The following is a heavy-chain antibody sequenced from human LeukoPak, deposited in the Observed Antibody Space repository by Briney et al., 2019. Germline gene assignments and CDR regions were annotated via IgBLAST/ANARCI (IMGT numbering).Heavy chain of an antibody. CDR3: ARPPYYDFWSGAYDAFDI. Sequence: PSETLSLTCAVSGYSISSGYYWGWIRQPPGKGLEWIGSIYHSGSTYYNPSLKSRVTISVDTSKNQFSLKLSSVTAADTAVYYCARPPYYDFWSGAYDAFDIWGQGTMVTVSS. CDR2: IYHSGST. J-gene: IGHJ3*02. V-gene: IGHV4-38-2*01. D-gene: IGHD3-3*01. CDR1: GYSISSGYY.